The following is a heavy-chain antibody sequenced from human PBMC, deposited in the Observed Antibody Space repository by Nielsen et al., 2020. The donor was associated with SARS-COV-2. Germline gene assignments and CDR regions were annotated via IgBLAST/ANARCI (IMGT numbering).Heavy chain of an antibody. V-gene: IGHV1-46*01. CDR2: INPSGGST. J-gene: IGHJ3*02. CDR1: GYTFTSYY. Sequence: ASVKVSCKASGYTFTSYYMHWVRQAPGQGLEWMGIINPSGGSTSYAQKFQGRVTITRDTSTSTVYMELSSLRSEDTAVYYCARVYKRDTAMVTGAFDIWGQGTMVTVSS. D-gene: IGHD5-18*01. CDR3: ARVYKRDTAMVTGAFDI.